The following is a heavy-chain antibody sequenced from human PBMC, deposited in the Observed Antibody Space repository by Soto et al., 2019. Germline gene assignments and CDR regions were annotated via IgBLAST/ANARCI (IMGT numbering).Heavy chain of an antibody. J-gene: IGHJ3*02. CDR1: VGSISSGGYY. CDR2: IYYSGST. Sequence: PSETLSLTCTVSVGSISSGGYYWSWIRQHPGKGLEWIGYIYYSGSTYYNPSLKSRVTISVDTSKNQFSLKLSSVTAADTAVYYCASSSTDLDAFDIWGQGTMVTVSS. V-gene: IGHV4-31*03. CDR3: ASSSTDLDAFDI.